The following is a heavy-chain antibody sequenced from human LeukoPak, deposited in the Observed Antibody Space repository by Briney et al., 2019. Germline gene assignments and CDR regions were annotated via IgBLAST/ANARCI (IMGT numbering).Heavy chain of an antibody. Sequence: GGSLRLSCAASGFTFSSYAMSWVRQAPGKGLEWVAVISYDGSNKYYADSVKGRFTISRDNSKNTLYLQMNSLGAEDTAVYYCARDPPDIVGAHTAGGWGQGTLVTVSS. V-gene: IGHV3-30-3*01. CDR1: GFTFSSYA. D-gene: IGHD1-26*01. CDR2: ISYDGSNK. J-gene: IGHJ4*02. CDR3: ARDPPDIVGAHTAGG.